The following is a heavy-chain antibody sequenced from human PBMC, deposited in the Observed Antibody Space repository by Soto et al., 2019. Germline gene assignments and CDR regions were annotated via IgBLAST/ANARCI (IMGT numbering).Heavy chain of an antibody. Sequence: GGSLRLSCAASGFTFSNYWMSWVRQAPGEGLEWVANIKQDGSQKWYVDSVKGRFTISRDNAKNSLYLQMNSLRAEDTAVYYCARGDYYDTSGPFSEAFDIWGRGTLVTVSS. CDR1: GFTFSNYW. D-gene: IGHD3-22*01. CDR2: IKQDGSQK. CDR3: ARGDYYDTSGPFSEAFDI. J-gene: IGHJ3*02. V-gene: IGHV3-7*04.